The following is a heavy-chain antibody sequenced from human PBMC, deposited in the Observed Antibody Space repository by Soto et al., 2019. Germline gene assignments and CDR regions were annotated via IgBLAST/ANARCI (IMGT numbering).Heavy chain of an antibody. CDR2: IIPIFGTA. CDR3: APHQGVFRFLEWSKPYYYGKDV. Sequence: SVKVSCKASGGTFSSYAISWVRQAPGQGLERMGGIIPIFGTANYAQKIQGRVTITADKSTSTAYMELSSLRSEDTAVYYCAPHQGVFRFLEWSKPYYYGKDVWGQGTTVTVSS. J-gene: IGHJ6*02. CDR1: GGTFSSYA. D-gene: IGHD3-3*01. V-gene: IGHV1-69*06.